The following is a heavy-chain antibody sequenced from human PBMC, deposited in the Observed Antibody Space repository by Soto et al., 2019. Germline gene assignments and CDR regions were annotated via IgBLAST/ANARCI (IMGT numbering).Heavy chain of an antibody. CDR2: INPNSGGT. CDR3: AREDSGVMIVIGLDY. CDR1: GYTFTGYY. V-gene: IGHV1-2*02. J-gene: IGHJ4*02. Sequence: GASVKVSCKASGYTFTGYYMHWVRQAPGQGLEWMGWINPNSGGTNYAQKFQGRVTVTRDTSISTAYMELSRLRSDDTAVYYCAREDSGVMIVIGLDYWGQGTLVTVSS. D-gene: IGHD3-22*01.